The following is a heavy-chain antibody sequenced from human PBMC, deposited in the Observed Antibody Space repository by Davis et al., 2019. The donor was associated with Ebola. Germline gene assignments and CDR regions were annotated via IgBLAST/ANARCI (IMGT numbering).Heavy chain of an antibody. J-gene: IGHJ4*02. D-gene: IGHD6-6*01. CDR3: ATNTTSSGFDY. CDR2: IYYSGST. V-gene: IGHV4-34*01. CDR1: GGAFSGYY. Sequence: PSETLSLTCAVYGGAFSGYYWGWIRQPPGKGLEWIGSIYYSGSTYYNPSLKSQVTISVDTSRNQFSLKLTSVTAADTAIYYCATNTTSSGFDYWGQGTLVTVSS.